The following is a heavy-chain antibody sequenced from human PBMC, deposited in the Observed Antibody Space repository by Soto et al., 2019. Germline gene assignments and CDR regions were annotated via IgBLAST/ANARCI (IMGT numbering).Heavy chain of an antibody. J-gene: IGHJ6*02. V-gene: IGHV4-31*03. D-gene: IGHD3-10*01. Sequence: SETLSLPCTVSGGSGSSGSYCCSWIRQHPGKGLEWIGYIYYSGSTYYNPSLKSRVTISVDTSKNQFSLKLSSVTAADTAVYYCARVLYGSGRYGMDVWGQGTTVTLSS. CDR2: IYYSGST. CDR1: GGSGSSGSYC. CDR3: ARVLYGSGRYGMDV.